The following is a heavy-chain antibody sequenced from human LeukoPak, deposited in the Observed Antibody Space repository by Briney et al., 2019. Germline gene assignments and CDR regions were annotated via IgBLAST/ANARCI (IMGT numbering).Heavy chain of an antibody. CDR2: IASDGGAK. CDR1: GFSFSNHG. Sequence: PGGSLRLSCVASGFSFSNHGMHWVRQAPGKGLEWVSVIASDGGAKFYADSVKGRFTISRDNSKNTLYLQMNSLRAEDTAVYCCAKERLITAMVNNAFDIWGQGTMVTVSS. CDR3: AKERLITAMVNNAFDI. J-gene: IGHJ3*02. V-gene: IGHV3-30*18. D-gene: IGHD5-18*01.